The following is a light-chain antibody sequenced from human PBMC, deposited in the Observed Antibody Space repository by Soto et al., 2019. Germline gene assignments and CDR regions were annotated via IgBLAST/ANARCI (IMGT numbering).Light chain of an antibody. CDR3: QQRSKWPLT. CDR2: DAS. CDR1: QSVSSY. Sequence: EIVLTQSPATLSLSPGERATLSCRASQSVSSYLAWYQQKPGQAPRLLIYDASNRATGIPARFSGSWSGTDFTLTISSLEHEVFAVYYCQQRSKWPLTFGGGTKVEIK. J-gene: IGKJ4*01. V-gene: IGKV3-11*01.